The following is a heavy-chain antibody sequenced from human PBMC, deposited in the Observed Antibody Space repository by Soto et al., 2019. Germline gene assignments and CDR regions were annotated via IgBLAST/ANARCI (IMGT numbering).Heavy chain of an antibody. CDR2: MNPNSGNT. CDR1: GYSFTSYD. Sequence: QVQLVQSGAEVKKPGASVKVSCKASGYSFTSYDFTWVRQAPGQGLEWMGWMNPNSGNTGYAQKFQGRVTMTRSTSIRTAYMELSSLRSEDTAVYYCVRVSLDWNNAPFDLWGQGTLVTVSS. D-gene: IGHD1-1*01. CDR3: VRVSLDWNNAPFDL. J-gene: IGHJ4*02. V-gene: IGHV1-8*01.